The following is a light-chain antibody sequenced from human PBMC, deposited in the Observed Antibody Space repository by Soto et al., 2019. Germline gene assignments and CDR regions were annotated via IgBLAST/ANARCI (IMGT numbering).Light chain of an antibody. V-gene: IGLV1-51*01. J-gene: IGLJ1*01. Sequence: QSVLTQPPSVSAAPGQQVTISCSGSHSNIGNNFVAWYQHLPGSAPKLLIYNNNERPSGIPDRFSGSKSGTSATLGITRLQTGDAADYYCGTWDSRLSIYVFASGTKVTVL. CDR2: NNN. CDR3: GTWDSRLSIYV. CDR1: HSNIGNNF.